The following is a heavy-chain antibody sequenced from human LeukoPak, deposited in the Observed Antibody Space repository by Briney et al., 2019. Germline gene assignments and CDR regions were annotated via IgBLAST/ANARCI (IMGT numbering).Heavy chain of an antibody. D-gene: IGHD4-17*01. Sequence: SETLSLTCAVYGGSFSGYYWTWIRQPPGKGLEWIGEINHSGSTNYNSSLKSRVTISVDTPKNQFSLKLRSVTAADTAVYYCARGTTVTPLGLYQYYYMDVWGKGTTVTVSS. CDR3: ARGTTVTPLGLYQYYYMDV. J-gene: IGHJ6*03. V-gene: IGHV4-34*01. CDR1: GGSFSGYY. CDR2: INHSGST.